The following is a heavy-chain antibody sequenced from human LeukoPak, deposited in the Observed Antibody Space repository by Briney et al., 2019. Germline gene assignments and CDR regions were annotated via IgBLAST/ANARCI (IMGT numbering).Heavy chain of an antibody. Sequence: GRSLRLSCAASGFTFSSYGMHWVRQAPGKGLEWVAVIWYDGSNKYYADSVKGRFTISRDNSKNTLYLQMNSLRAEDTAVYYCARAYSYGNFDYWAQGTLVTVSS. CDR2: IWYDGSNK. V-gene: IGHV3-33*01. CDR1: GFTFSSYG. D-gene: IGHD5-18*01. CDR3: ARAYSYGNFDY. J-gene: IGHJ4*02.